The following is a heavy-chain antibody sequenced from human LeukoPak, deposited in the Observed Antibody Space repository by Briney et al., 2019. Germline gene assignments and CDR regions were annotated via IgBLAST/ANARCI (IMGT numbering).Heavy chain of an antibody. D-gene: IGHD2-15*01. CDR2: MNPNSGNI. CDR1: GYTFTGYY. V-gene: IGHV1-8*02. Sequence: GASVKVSCKASGYTFTGYYMHWVRQATGQGLEWMGWMNPNSGNIGYAQKFQGRVTMTRDTSINTAYMELSSLRSEDTAVYYCVRVFGGYDNWGQGTLITVSS. J-gene: IGHJ4*02. CDR3: VRVFGGYDN.